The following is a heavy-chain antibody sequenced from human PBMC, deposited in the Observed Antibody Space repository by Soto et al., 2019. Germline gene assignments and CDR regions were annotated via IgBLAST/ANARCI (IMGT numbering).Heavy chain of an antibody. Sequence: QVQLQQWGAGLLKPSETLSLTCAVYGGSFSGYYWSWIRQPPGKGLEWIGEINHSGSTNYNPSLKSRVIISVDTFKSQFSLKLSSVTAADTAVYYCARGWGCSGGSCYSAEVNWFDPWGQGTLVTVSS. V-gene: IGHV4-34*01. CDR2: INHSGST. D-gene: IGHD2-15*01. CDR1: GGSFSGYY. CDR3: ARGWGCSGGSCYSAEVNWFDP. J-gene: IGHJ5*02.